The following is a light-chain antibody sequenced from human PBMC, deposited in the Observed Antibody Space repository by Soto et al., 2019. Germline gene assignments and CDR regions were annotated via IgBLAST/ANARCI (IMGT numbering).Light chain of an antibody. CDR1: QRISTW. J-gene: IGKJ1*01. CDR3: LQYHNYWT. V-gene: IGKV1-5*03. Sequence: DIQMTQSPSTLSAFVGDTVSVTCRASQRISTWVAWYQQKPGQDPKLLIYRASSLQSGVPPRFSGSGSGTEFTLTISSLQTDDFATYYCLQYHNYWTFGQGTKVEI. CDR2: RAS.